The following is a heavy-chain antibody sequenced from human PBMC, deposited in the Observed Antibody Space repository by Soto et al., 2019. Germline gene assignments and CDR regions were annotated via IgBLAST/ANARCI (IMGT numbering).Heavy chain of an antibody. V-gene: IGHV3-23*01. D-gene: IGHD6-6*01. CDR3: ARGTYTSSSAWFDP. J-gene: IGHJ5*02. CDR1: GFTFSSYA. CDR2: ISGNGDRT. Sequence: GGSLRLSCAASGFTFSSYAMGWVRQAPGKGLDWVSSISGNGDRTYYADSVKGRFTISRDNSKNTLYLQMNRLRAEDTAVYYCARGTYTSSSAWFDPWGQGTLVTVSS.